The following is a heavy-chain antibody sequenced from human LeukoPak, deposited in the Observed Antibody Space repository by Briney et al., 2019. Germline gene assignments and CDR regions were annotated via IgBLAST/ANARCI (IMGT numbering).Heavy chain of an antibody. Sequence: GGSLRLSCAASGFTFSSYAMSWVRQAPGKGLEWVSAISGSGGSTYYADSVKGRFTISRDNSKNTLYLQMNSLRAEDTAVYYCAKRGDSSSWYDPEYFQHWGQGTLVTVSS. V-gene: IGHV3-23*01. J-gene: IGHJ1*01. D-gene: IGHD6-13*01. CDR2: ISGSGGST. CDR3: AKRGDSSSWYDPEYFQH. CDR1: GFTFSSYA.